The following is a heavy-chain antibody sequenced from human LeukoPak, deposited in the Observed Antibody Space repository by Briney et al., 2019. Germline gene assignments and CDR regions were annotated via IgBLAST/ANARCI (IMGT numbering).Heavy chain of an antibody. J-gene: IGHJ4*02. CDR3: ASQGPTGDTAMVSVY. Sequence: PSETLSLTCAVYGGSFSGYSWSWIRQPPVKGLEWIGEINHTGSTNYNPSLKSRVTISVDTSKNQFSLKLSSVTAADTAVYYCASQGPTGDTAMVSVYWGQGTLVTVSS. V-gene: IGHV4-34*01. D-gene: IGHD5-18*01. CDR1: GGSFSGYS. CDR2: INHTGST.